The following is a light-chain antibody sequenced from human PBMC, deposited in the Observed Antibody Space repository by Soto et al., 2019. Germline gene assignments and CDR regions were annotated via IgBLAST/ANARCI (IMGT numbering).Light chain of an antibody. CDR3: HQNNNWPPWT. CDR1: QSVSSN. CDR2: GAS. V-gene: IGKV3-15*01. J-gene: IGKJ1*01. Sequence: EIVMTQSPDTLSVSPGERATLSCRASQSVSSNLAWYQQKPGQAPRLLIYGASTRATGIPARFSGSGSGTEFTLTISSLQSEDFAVYYCHQNNNWPPWTFGQGTKVEIK.